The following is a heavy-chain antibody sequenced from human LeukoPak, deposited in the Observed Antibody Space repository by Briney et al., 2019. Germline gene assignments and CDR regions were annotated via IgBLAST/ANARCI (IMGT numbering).Heavy chain of an antibody. CDR1: GYSFTDLS. V-gene: IGHV1-24*01. CDR2: FDPEDGGP. D-gene: IGHD4-17*01. Sequence: ASVKVSCKVSGYSFTDLSLHWVRQAPGKGLEWMGGFDPEDGGPIYAQKFQGRLSMTEDTSKDTGYMELRTLRSEDTALYYCAKSHGDYGLLDYWGQGTLVTVSS. CDR3: AKSHGDYGLLDY. J-gene: IGHJ4*02.